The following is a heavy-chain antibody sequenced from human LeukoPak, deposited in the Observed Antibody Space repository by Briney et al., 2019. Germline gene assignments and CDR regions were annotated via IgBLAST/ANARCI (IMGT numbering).Heavy chain of an antibody. Sequence: PGGSLRPSCAASGFTVSSNYMSWVRQAPGKGLEWVSVIYSGGSTYYADSVKGRFTISRHNSKNTLYLQMNSLRAEDTAVYYCARVFTTVTNDAFDIWGQGTMVTVSS. CDR2: IYSGGST. CDR3: ARVFTTVTNDAFDI. V-gene: IGHV3-53*04. CDR1: GFTVSSNY. J-gene: IGHJ3*02. D-gene: IGHD4-17*01.